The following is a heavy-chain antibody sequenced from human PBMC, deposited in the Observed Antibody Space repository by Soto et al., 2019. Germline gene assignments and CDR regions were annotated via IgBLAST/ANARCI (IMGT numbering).Heavy chain of an antibody. Sequence: TLSLTCTVSGGSISSGGYYWSWIRQHPGKGLEWIGYIYYSGSTYYNPSLKSRVTISVDTSKNQFSLKLSSVTAADTAVYYCAREVVPAAIRYNWFDPWGQGTLVTVSS. CDR1: GGSISSGGYY. V-gene: IGHV4-31*03. D-gene: IGHD2-2*01. J-gene: IGHJ5*02. CDR3: AREVVPAAIRYNWFDP. CDR2: IYYSGST.